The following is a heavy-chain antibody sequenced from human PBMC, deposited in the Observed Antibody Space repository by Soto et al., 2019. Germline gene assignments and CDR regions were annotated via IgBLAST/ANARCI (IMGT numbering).Heavy chain of an antibody. J-gene: IGHJ4*02. CDR1: GFTFSSYS. Sequence: EVQLVASGGGLVQPGGSLRLSCAASGFTFSSYSMNWVRQAPGKGLEWVSYISSSSSTIYYADSVKGRFTISRDNAKNSLYLQMNSLRAEDTAVYYCARDPDFWSGYSEENAYWGQGTLVTVSS. CDR2: ISSSSSTI. V-gene: IGHV3-48*01. CDR3: ARDPDFWSGYSEENAY. D-gene: IGHD3-3*01.